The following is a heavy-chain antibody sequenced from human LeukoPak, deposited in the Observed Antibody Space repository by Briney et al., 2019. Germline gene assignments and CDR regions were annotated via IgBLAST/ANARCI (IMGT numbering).Heavy chain of an antibody. D-gene: IGHD2-8*02. CDR2: IYHGGNT. Sequence: SETLSLTCAVSGGSISSSNWWSWVRQPPGKGLEWIAEIYHGGNTNYNPSLKSRVTISVDKSKNQFSLKLSSVTSADTAVYYCARLISAGGFDYWGQGTLVTVSS. CDR3: ARLISAGGFDY. J-gene: IGHJ4*02. CDR1: GGSISSSNW. V-gene: IGHV4-4*02.